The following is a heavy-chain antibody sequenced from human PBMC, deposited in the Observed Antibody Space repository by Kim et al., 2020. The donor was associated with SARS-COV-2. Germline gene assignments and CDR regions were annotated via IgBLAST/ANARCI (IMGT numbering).Heavy chain of an antibody. D-gene: IGHD3-10*01. Sequence: SFQGQVTITADKSISTAYLQWSSLKASDTAMYYCARGDYYGSGSYTPFDYWGQGTLVTVSS. V-gene: IGHV5-51*01. CDR3: ARGDYYGSGSYTPFDY. J-gene: IGHJ4*02.